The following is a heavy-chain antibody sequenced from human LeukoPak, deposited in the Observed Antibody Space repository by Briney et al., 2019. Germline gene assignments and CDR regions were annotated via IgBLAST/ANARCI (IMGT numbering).Heavy chain of an antibody. Sequence: SETLSLTCAVYGGSFSGYYWSWIRQPPGKGLEWIGEINHSGSTNYNPTLKSRVTISVDTSKNQFSLKLSSVTAADTAVYYCARVPSGYSYGHLDYWGQGTLVTVSS. D-gene: IGHD5-18*01. V-gene: IGHV4-34*01. CDR1: GGSFSGYY. J-gene: IGHJ4*02. CDR3: ARVPSGYSYGHLDY. CDR2: INHSGST.